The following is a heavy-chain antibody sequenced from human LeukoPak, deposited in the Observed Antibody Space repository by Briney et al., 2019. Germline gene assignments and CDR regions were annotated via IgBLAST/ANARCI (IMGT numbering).Heavy chain of an antibody. J-gene: IGHJ4*02. CDR3: ARAMYYYDSSGYNYFDY. Sequence: GGSLRLSCAASGFTFSSYSMNWVRQAPGKGLEWVSYIGSSSSTIYYADSVKGRFTISRDNAKNSLYLQMNSLRDEDTAVYYCARAMYYYDSSGYNYFDYWGQGTLVTVSS. V-gene: IGHV3-48*02. CDR1: GFTFSSYS. D-gene: IGHD3-22*01. CDR2: IGSSSSTI.